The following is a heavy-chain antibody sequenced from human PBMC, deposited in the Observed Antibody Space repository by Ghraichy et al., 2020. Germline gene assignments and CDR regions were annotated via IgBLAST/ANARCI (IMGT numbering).Heavy chain of an antibody. Sequence: ASVKVSCKVSGYTLTELSMHWVRQAPGKGLEWMGGFDPEDGETIYAQKFQGRVTMTEDTSTDTAYMELSSLRSEDTAVYYCATDPILNGYYYYGMDVWGQGTTVTVSS. CDR2: FDPEDGET. V-gene: IGHV1-24*01. CDR3: ATDPILNGYYYYGMDV. J-gene: IGHJ6*02. CDR1: GYTLTELS.